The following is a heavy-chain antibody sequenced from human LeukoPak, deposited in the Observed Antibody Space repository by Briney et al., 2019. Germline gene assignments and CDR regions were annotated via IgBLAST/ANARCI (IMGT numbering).Heavy chain of an antibody. V-gene: IGHV3-23*01. J-gene: IGHJ4*02. D-gene: IGHD3-10*02. CDR2: ISSSTRKI. CDR1: GFTFSKYA. CDR3: AKDNVKAVRLDY. Sequence: GGSLRLSCAASGFTFSKYAMTWVRQAPGKGLEWVSAISSSTRKIYYADSVKGRFTISRDNSKNTVYLQMNNLRAEDTAFYYCAKDNVKAVRLDYWGQGTPVTVSS.